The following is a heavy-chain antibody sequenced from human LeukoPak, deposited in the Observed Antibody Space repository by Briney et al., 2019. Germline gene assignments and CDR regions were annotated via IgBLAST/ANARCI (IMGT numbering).Heavy chain of an antibody. D-gene: IGHD3-10*01. CDR1: GFTLSNYG. CDR2: IWYDGSNK. V-gene: IGHV3-33*01. Sequence: PGRSLRLSCAASGFTLSNYGMHWVRQAPGKGLEWVAVIWYDGSNKYYADSVKGRFTISRDNSKNTLYLQMNSLRAEDTAVYYCAGNYGPYYFHYWGQGTLVTVSS. J-gene: IGHJ4*02. CDR3: AGNYGPYYFHY.